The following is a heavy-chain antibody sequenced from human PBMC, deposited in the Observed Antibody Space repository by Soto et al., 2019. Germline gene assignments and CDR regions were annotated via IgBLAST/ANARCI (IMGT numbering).Heavy chain of an antibody. CDR1: GVTFSSQT. CDR3: ASPRGLDDAFDL. J-gene: IGHJ3*01. V-gene: IGHV3-21*01. CDR2: VSSSGSYK. D-gene: IGHD3-10*01. Sequence: XGSLRLSCSVSGVTFSSQTMNWVRQAPGKGLDWVSSVSSSGSYKYYADSVKGRFTISRDNAKSSLYLQMNSLRAEDTAVYFCASPRGLDDAFDLWGQGTMVTVSS.